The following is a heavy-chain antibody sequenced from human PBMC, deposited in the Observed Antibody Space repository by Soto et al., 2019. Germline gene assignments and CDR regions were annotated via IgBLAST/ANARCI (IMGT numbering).Heavy chain of an antibody. CDR3: ARDRNHGLDN. CDR2: ISANSGNT. J-gene: IGHJ4*02. CDR1: GYIFTING. D-gene: IGHD4-17*01. V-gene: IGHV1-18*01. Sequence: QVQLVQSGAEVKMPGASVKVSCQASGYIFTINGISWVRQAPRQGLEWLGWISANSGNTNYAQNVQDRVILTTNTSTATAYMELRSLRSDDTAVYYCARDRNHGLDNWGQGTLVTVSS.